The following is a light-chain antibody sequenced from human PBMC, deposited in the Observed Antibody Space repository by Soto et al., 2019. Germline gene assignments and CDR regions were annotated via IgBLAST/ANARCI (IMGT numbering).Light chain of an antibody. CDR1: NIGSQS. CDR3: QVWDSDSHRGV. J-gene: IGLJ2*01. V-gene: IGLV3-21*02. CDR2: DDS. Sequence: SYERTQPPSVSVAPGQTARMTVGVNNIGSQSVHWYHQTPGQAPVMVVYDDSDRPSGIPERFSGSNSGNTATLTINRVEGGDEADYYCQVWDSDSHRGVFGGGTKHTVL.